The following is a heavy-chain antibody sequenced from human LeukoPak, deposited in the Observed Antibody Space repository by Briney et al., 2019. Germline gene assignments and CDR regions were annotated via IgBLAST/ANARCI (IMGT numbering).Heavy chain of an antibody. Sequence: SQTLSLTCTVSGGSISSGDYYWSWIRQPPGKGLEWIGYIYYSGSTYCNPSLKSRVTISVDTSKNQFSLKLSSVTAADTAVYYCVRVLYYYYMDVWGKGTTVTVSS. CDR3: VRVLYYYYMDV. J-gene: IGHJ6*03. V-gene: IGHV4-30-4*01. CDR1: GGSISSGDYY. CDR2: IYYSGST.